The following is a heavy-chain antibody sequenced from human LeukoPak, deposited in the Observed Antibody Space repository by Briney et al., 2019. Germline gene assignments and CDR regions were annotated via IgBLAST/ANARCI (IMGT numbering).Heavy chain of an antibody. J-gene: IGHJ5*01. Sequence: PGGSLRLSCAASGFTLSSYWMHWVRQAPGKGLVWVSRIDTDGSPTDYADSVKGRFTISRDNAKNTLYLQMNSLRAEDTAVYYCARDVVLGSGSLDSWGQGALVTVSS. CDR1: GFTLSSYW. CDR3: ARDVVLGSGSLDS. CDR2: IDTDGSPT. V-gene: IGHV3-74*01. D-gene: IGHD3-10*01.